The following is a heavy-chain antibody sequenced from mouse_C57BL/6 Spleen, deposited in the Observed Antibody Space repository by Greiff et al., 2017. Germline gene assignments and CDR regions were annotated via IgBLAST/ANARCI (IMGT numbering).Heavy chain of an antibody. V-gene: IGHV1-15*01. CDR2: IDPETGGT. CDR1: GYTFTDYE. CDR3: TRGRNWDDFDY. Sequence: QVQLKESGAELVRPGASVTLSCKASGYTFTDYEMHWVKQTPVHGLEWIGAIDPETGGTAYNQKFKGKAILTADKSSSTAYMELRSLTSEDSAVYYCTRGRNWDDFDYWGKGTTLTVSS. D-gene: IGHD4-1*01. J-gene: IGHJ2*01.